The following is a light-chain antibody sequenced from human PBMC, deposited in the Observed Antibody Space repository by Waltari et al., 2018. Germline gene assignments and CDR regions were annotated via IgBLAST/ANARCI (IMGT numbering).Light chain of an antibody. CDR1: SGDIGTYKF. Sequence: QSALTQPASVSGSPGQSITISCTGTSGDIGTYKFVYWYQQEPGRAPKLIVYDVSQRPSGVSNRFSGSKSGNTASLTISGLQAEDEADYYCSSYTTASSWVFGGGTKLTVL. J-gene: IGLJ3*02. V-gene: IGLV2-14*01. CDR2: DVS. CDR3: SSYTTASSWV.